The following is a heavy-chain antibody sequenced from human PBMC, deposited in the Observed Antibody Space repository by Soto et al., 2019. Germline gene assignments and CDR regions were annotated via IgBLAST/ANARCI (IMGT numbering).Heavy chain of an antibody. J-gene: IGHJ5*02. Sequence: SETLSLTCTVSGGSISSSSYYWGWIRQPPGKGLEWIGSIYYSGSTYYNPSLKSRVTISVDTSKNQFSLKLSSVTAADTAVYYCASRTTYYYGSGPDGWLDPWGQGTLVTVSS. CDR1: GGSISSSSYY. V-gene: IGHV4-39*01. CDR3: ASRTTYYYGSGPDGWLDP. CDR2: IYYSGST. D-gene: IGHD3-10*01.